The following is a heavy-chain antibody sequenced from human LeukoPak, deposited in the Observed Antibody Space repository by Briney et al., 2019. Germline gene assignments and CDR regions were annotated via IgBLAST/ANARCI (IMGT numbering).Heavy chain of an antibody. J-gene: IGHJ4*02. V-gene: IGHV3-48*04. Sequence: GGSLRLSCAASGFTFSSHGMNWVRQAPGKGLEWVSGIRGDGVTTYYADSVKGRFTISRDNAKNSLYLQMNSLRAEDTAVYYCARGPLLPYYYDSSGYYFDYWGQGTLVTVSS. CDR1: GFTFSSHG. CDR2: IRGDGVTT. D-gene: IGHD3-22*01. CDR3: ARGPLLPYYYDSSGYYFDY.